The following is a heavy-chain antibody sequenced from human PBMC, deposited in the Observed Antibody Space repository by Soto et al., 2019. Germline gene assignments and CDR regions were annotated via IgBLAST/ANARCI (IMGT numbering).Heavy chain of an antibody. J-gene: IGHJ6*02. CDR3: ARGGIPPSGYGIAYAMDV. CDR1: GVSISGIRYY. D-gene: IGHD1-26*01. CDR2: IYYIGST. Sequence: SETLSLTCTVSGVSISGIRYYWGWLRQPPGRGLEGIGNIYYIGSTYYTPALNSRVTLSVDTSKNQFSLNLNSVTAADTAVYYCARGGIPPSGYGIAYAMDVWGQGTTVTVSS. V-gene: IGHV4-39*01.